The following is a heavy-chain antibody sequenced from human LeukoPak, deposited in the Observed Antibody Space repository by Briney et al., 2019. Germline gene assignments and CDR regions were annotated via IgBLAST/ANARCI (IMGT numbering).Heavy chain of an antibody. D-gene: IGHD3-10*01. CDR3: AKGILVRGVIITFGYFQH. Sequence: GGSLRLSCAASGFTFDDYAMHWVRQAPGKGLEWVSGISWNSGSIGYADSVRGRFTISRDNAKNSLYLQMNSLRAEDTALYYCAKGILVRGVIITFGYFQHWGQGTLVTVSS. CDR2: ISWNSGSI. J-gene: IGHJ1*01. V-gene: IGHV3-9*01. CDR1: GFTFDDYA.